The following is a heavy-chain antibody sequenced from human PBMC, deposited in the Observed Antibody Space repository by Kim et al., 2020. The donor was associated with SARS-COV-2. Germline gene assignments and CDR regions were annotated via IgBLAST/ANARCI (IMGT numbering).Heavy chain of an antibody. CDR1: GGSISGYY. Sequence: SETLSLTCTVSGGSISGYYWSWIRQPPGKRPEWLGYIHHSGRTNYNPSLESRVTISVDTSKNNFSLILSCVTAADTAVYFCAGQRWLQSPRSYYFDSWG. D-gene: IGHD5-12*01. CDR3: AGQRWLQSPRSYYFDS. V-gene: IGHV4-59*08. CDR2: IHHSGRT. J-gene: IGHJ4*01.